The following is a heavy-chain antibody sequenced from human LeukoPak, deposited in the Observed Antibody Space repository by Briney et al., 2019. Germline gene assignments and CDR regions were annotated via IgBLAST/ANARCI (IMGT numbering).Heavy chain of an antibody. CDR1: GFTFSNYD. J-gene: IGHJ4*02. V-gene: IGHV3-74*01. D-gene: IGHD6-13*01. CDR3: ARGSWSAADTNIDY. Sequence: PGGSLRLSCAASGFTFSNYDMDWVRQAPGKGLVWVSCINSDGSRTTYADSVKGRFTISRDNAKNTLYLQMNTLRVEDTAVYYCARGSWSAADTNIDYWGQGTLVTVSS. CDR2: INSDGSRT.